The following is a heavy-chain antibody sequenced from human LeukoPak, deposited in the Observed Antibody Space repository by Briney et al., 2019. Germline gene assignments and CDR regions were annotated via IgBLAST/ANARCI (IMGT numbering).Heavy chain of an antibody. CDR2: ISGSGDSS. V-gene: IGHV3-23*01. CDR3: AKDAVGPAYSSSWYEFDS. D-gene: IGHD6-13*01. Sequence: GGSLRLSCAASGFTFSSNAMSWVRQAPGKGLEWVPCISGSGDSSHYADSVKGRFTISRDNSKNTLYLQMNSLRAEDTAVYYCAKDAVGPAYSSSWYEFDSWGQGTLVTVSS. J-gene: IGHJ4*02. CDR1: GFTFSSNA.